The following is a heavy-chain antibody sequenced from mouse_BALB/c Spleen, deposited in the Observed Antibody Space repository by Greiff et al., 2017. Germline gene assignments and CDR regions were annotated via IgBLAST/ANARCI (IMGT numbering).Heavy chain of an antibody. CDR1: GFNIKDYY. CDR2: IDPENGNT. Sequence: EVQLVESGAELVRPGALVKLSCKASGFNIKDYYMHWVKQRPEQGLEWIGWIDPENGNTIYDPKFQGKASITADTSSNTAYLQLSSLTSEDTAVYYCARAGGLYGYDRGFDYWGQGTTLTVSS. CDR3: ARAGGLYGYDRGFDY. D-gene: IGHD2-2*01. V-gene: IGHV14-1*02. J-gene: IGHJ2*01.